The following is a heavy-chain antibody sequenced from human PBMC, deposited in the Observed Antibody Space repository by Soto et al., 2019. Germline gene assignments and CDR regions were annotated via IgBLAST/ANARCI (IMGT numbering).Heavy chain of an antibody. J-gene: IGHJ6*02. CDR1: GYTFTGYY. D-gene: IGHD2-15*01. CDR3: ASRYCSGGSCDYYYYGMDV. Sequence: ASVKVSCKASGYTFTGYYMHWVRQAPGQGLEWMGWINPNRGGTNYAQKFQGRVTMTRDTSISTAYMELSRLRSDDTAVYYCASRYCSGGSCDYYYYGMDVWGQRTTVTVSS. CDR2: INPNRGGT. V-gene: IGHV1-2*02.